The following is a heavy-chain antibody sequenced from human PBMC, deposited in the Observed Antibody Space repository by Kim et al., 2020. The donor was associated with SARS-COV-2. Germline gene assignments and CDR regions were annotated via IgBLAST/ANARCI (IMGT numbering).Heavy chain of an antibody. J-gene: IGHJ4*02. V-gene: IGHV1-69*13. CDR2: IIPIFGTA. D-gene: IGHD6-13*01. Sequence: SVKVSCKASGGTFSSYAISWVRQAPGQGLEWMGGIIPIFGTANYAQKFQGRVTITADESTSTAYMELSSLRSEDTAVYYCARGEWGVDSSSWYLADYWGQGTLVTVSS. CDR1: GGTFSSYA. CDR3: ARGEWGVDSSSWYLADY.